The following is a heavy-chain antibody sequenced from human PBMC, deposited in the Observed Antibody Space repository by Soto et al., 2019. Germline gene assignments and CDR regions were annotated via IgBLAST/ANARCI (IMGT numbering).Heavy chain of an antibody. CDR2: ISSSSSYI. J-gene: IGHJ6*02. CDR1: GFTFSSYS. Sequence: VGSLRLSCAASGFTFSSYSMNWVRQAPGKGLEWVSSISSSSSYIYYADSVKGRFTVSRDNAKNSLYLQMNSLRAEDTAVYYCARVRIQYGMDVWGQGTTVTVSS. D-gene: IGHD2-15*01. V-gene: IGHV3-21*01. CDR3: ARVRIQYGMDV.